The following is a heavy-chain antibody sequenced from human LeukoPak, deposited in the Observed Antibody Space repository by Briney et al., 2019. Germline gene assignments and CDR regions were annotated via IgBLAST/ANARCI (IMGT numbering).Heavy chain of an antibody. V-gene: IGHV2-5*02. J-gene: IGHJ4*02. Sequence: ESGATLVKPTQTLTLTCTFSGFSLSTSGVGVGWIRQPPGKALEWLALIYWDNDKRYRPSLKSRLTITKDTSKNQVVLTMTNMDPVDTATYYCAHRRDSNWYFDHWGQGTLVTVSS. CDR2: IYWDNDK. D-gene: IGHD4-11*01. CDR3: AHRRDSNWYFDH. CDR1: GFSLSTSGVG.